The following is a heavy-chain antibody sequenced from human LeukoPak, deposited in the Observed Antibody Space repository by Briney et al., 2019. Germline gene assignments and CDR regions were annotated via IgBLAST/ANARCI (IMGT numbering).Heavy chain of an antibody. CDR3: ASPGGIAAAEYFQH. Sequence: GGSLRPSCAASGFTFSSYAMHWVRQAPGKGLEWVSAISGSGGSTYYADSVKGRFTISRDNSKNTLYLQMNSLRAEDTAVYYCASPGGIAAAEYFQHWGQGTLVTVSS. D-gene: IGHD6-13*01. V-gene: IGHV3-23*01. CDR2: ISGSGGST. CDR1: GFTFSSYA. J-gene: IGHJ1*01.